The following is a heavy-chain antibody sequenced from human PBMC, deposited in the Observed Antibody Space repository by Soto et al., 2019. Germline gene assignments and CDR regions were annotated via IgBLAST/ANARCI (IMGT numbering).Heavy chain of an antibody. Sequence: PGGSLRLSCAASGFTFDDYAMHWVRQAPGKGLEWVSGISWNSGSIGYADSVKGRFTISRDNAKNSLYLQMNSLRAEDTALYYCAKDVGQYQLLYYFDYWGQGTLVTVSS. CDR1: GFTFDDYA. CDR2: ISWNSGSI. J-gene: IGHJ4*02. V-gene: IGHV3-9*01. CDR3: AKDVGQYQLLYYFDY. D-gene: IGHD2-2*01.